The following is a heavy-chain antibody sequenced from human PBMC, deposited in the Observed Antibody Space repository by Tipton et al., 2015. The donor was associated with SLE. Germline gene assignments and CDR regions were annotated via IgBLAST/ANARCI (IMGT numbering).Heavy chain of an antibody. CDR1: EFTFNSYE. CDR3: AREPPGYAFDF. Sequence: SLRLSCGGFEFTFNSYEMNWVRQAPGKGLEWISYIGSSGTSIYYADSVKGRFTVSRDNAKSLVFLEMNSLRVEDTALYYCAREPPGYAFDFWGQGTMVTVSS. V-gene: IGHV3-48*03. J-gene: IGHJ3*01. CDR2: IGSSGTSI.